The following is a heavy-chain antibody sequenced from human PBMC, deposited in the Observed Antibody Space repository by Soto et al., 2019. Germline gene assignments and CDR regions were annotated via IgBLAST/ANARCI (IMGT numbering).Heavy chain of an antibody. Sequence: SSETLSLACTVSGGSISSSSYYWGWIRQPPGKGLEWIGSIYYSGSTYYNPSLKSRVTISVDTSKNQFSLKLSSVTAADTAVYYCARHRVAARLDWFDPWGQGTLVTVSS. CDR1: GGSISSSSYY. CDR2: IYYSGST. D-gene: IGHD6-6*01. J-gene: IGHJ5*02. CDR3: ARHRVAARLDWFDP. V-gene: IGHV4-39*01.